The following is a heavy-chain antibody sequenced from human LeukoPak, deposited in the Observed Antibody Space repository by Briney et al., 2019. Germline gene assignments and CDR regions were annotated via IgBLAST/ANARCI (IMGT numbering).Heavy chain of an antibody. CDR1: GYTLIDYY. CDR3: ARDLWYGSGSLGY. V-gene: IGHV1-2*02. J-gene: IGHJ4*02. CDR2: INPNSGGT. D-gene: IGHD3-10*01. Sequence: ASLKLSCKASGYTLIDYYMHWVRQAPGQGLEWMGRINPNSGGTNYAQRFQGRVTMTRDTSISTVYMELSRLRYDDTAVYYCARDLWYGSGSLGYWGQGTLVTVSS.